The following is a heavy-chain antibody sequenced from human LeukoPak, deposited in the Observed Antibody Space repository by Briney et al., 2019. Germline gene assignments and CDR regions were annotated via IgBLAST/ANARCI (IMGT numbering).Heavy chain of an antibody. CDR3: ARDPIAGELDY. J-gene: IGHJ4*02. CDR2: ISSSSSYI. Sequence: GGSLRLSCAASGFTFSSYSMNWVRQAPGKGLEWVSSISSSSSYIYYADSVKGRLTISRDNAKNSLYLQMNSLRAEDTAVYYCARDPIAGELDYWGQGTLVTVSS. V-gene: IGHV3-21*01. D-gene: IGHD3-10*01. CDR1: GFTFSSYS.